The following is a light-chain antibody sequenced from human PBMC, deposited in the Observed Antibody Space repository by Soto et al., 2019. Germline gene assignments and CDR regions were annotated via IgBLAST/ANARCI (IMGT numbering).Light chain of an antibody. Sequence: EIVLTQSPDTLSLSPGERVTLSCRASQSVNSRYLIWYKQKSGQAPRILIYGASTRAAGIPDRFSGSGSGTDFTLTISRLEPEDFAVYYCQQYSSLWTFGQGTKVEIK. V-gene: IGKV3-20*01. J-gene: IGKJ1*01. CDR3: QQYSSLWT. CDR1: QSVNSRY. CDR2: GAS.